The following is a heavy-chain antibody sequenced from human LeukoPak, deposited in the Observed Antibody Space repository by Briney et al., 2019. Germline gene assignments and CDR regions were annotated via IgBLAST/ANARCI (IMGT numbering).Heavy chain of an antibody. J-gene: IGHJ5*02. CDR3: ASYASGYNWLKV. V-gene: IGHV1-2*02. CDR2: IHPNTGAT. CDR1: GHTFTNYY. Sequence: ASVKVSCKSSGHTFTNYYLHWVRQAPGQGLEWLGWIHPNTGATNYAQKFQGRVTVTRDTSISTTYVELSRLTSADTAVYYCASYASGYNWLKVWGQGTLVTVCS. D-gene: IGHD2-2*01.